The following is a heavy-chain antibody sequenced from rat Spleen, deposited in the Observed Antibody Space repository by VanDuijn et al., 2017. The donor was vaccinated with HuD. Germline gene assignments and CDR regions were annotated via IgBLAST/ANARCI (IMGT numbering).Heavy chain of an antibody. CDR3: ARQGNDVGCAC. V-gene: IGHV5S23*01. CDR2: ISNTGGSI. J-gene: IGHJ3*01. CDR1: GFTFSDYA. Sequence: EVQLVESGGGLVQPGNSLKLSCAASGFTFSDYAMAWVRQSPEKGLEWVASISNTGGSIYYPDAVKGRCSISRDNVKSTLDLQMDSLRSEDTATYYCARQGNDVGCACWGQGALVTVSS.